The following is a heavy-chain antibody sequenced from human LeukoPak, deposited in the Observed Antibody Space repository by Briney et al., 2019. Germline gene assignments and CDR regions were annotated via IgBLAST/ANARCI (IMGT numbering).Heavy chain of an antibody. D-gene: IGHD3-10*01. J-gene: IGHJ6*03. CDR1: GGSFSGYY. V-gene: IGHV4-34*01. CDR3: ARSMVRGADYYYYYMDV. CDR2: INHSGST. Sequence: PSGTLSLTCAVYGGSFSGYYWSRIRQPPGKGLEWIGEINHSGSTNYNPSLKSRVTISVDTSKNQFSLKLSSVTAADTAVYYCARSMVRGADYYYYYMDVWGKGTTVTISS.